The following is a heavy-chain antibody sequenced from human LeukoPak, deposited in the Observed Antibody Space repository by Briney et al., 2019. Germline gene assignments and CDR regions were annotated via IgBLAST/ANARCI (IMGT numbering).Heavy chain of an antibody. CDR3: ARDPGYSYAQDF. J-gene: IGHJ4*02. CDR2: ISWGSNVI. D-gene: IGHD5-18*01. V-gene: IGHV3-48*02. Sequence: GGSLRLSCTASGFTFSSYSMNWVRQAPGKGPEWLSYISWGSNVIYYADSVKGRFTTSRDDAKNSLFLQMNSLTDEDTAVYYCARDPGYSYAQDFRGRGTLVTVSS. CDR1: GFTFSSYS.